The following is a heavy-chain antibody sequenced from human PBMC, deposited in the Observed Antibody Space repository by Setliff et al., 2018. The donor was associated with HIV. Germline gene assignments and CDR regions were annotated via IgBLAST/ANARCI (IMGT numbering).Heavy chain of an antibody. CDR2: IYHSGST. CDR3: ARDSGILWFGELLQAFDI. D-gene: IGHD3-10*01. J-gene: IGHJ3*02. CDR1: GGSISSSNW. Sequence: SETLSLTCAVSGGSISSSNWWSWVRQPPGKGLEWIGEIYHSGSTNYNPSLKSRVTISVDKSKNQFSLKLSSVTAADTAVYYCARDSGILWFGELLQAFDIWGQGTMDTVSS. V-gene: IGHV4-4*02.